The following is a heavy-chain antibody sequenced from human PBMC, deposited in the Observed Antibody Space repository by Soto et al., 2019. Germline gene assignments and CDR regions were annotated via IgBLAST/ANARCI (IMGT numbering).Heavy chain of an antibody. J-gene: IGHJ4*02. CDR1: GFTFSSYA. V-gene: IGHV3-23*01. Sequence: EVQLLESGGGLVQPGGSLRLSCAASGFTFSSYAMSWVRQAPGKVLEWVSAISGSGGSTYYADSVKGRFTISRYNSKNRLYLQMNSLSAEDTAVYYCSKDASSGYYSPPDYWGQGTLVTVSS. D-gene: IGHD3-22*01. CDR2: ISGSGGST. CDR3: SKDASSGYYSPPDY.